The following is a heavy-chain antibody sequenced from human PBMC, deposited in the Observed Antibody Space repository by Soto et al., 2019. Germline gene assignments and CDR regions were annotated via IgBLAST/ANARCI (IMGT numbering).Heavy chain of an antibody. V-gene: IGHV1-69*01. CDR3: ARISEASCPTCYYYYGMDV. CDR1: GGTFSSYA. Sequence: QVQLVQSGAEVKKPGSSVKVSCKASGGTFSSYAISWVRQAPGQGLEWMGGIIPILGTANYAQKFQGRVTITADASTITVDVELSRLRSEDTAVYYCARISEASCPTCYYYYGMDVWGQGTTVTVSS. D-gene: IGHD2-2*01. J-gene: IGHJ6*02. CDR2: IIPILGTA.